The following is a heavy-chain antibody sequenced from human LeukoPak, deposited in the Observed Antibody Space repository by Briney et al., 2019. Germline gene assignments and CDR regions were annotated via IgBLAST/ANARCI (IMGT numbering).Heavy chain of an antibody. V-gene: IGHV5-51*01. CDR1: GSSFNSHW. Sequence: GESLQISGQGSGSSFNSHWIGGVRQLPGRGLGGMGIIYPDDSDTRYSPSFQGQVTISVDKSISTAYLQWSSLKASDTAMYYCARLALFGEVLSPNWFDPWGQGTLVTVSS. D-gene: IGHD3-10*02. CDR3: ARLALFGEVLSPNWFDP. CDR2: IYPDDSDT. J-gene: IGHJ5*02.